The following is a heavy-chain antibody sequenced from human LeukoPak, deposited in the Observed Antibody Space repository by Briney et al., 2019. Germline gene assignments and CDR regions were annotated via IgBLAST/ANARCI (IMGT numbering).Heavy chain of an antibody. D-gene: IGHD6-13*01. CDR1: GYTFSSYD. Sequence: ASVKVSCKASGYTFSSYDINWVRQATGQGLEWMGWVSPNSGNAGYAQKFRGRVTMTRNTSMSTAYMELSSLRSEDTAVYYCARDLYGSSWDYYYYGMDVWGQGTTVTVSS. CDR2: VSPNSGNA. CDR3: ARDLYGSSWDYYYYGMDV. J-gene: IGHJ6*02. V-gene: IGHV1-8*01.